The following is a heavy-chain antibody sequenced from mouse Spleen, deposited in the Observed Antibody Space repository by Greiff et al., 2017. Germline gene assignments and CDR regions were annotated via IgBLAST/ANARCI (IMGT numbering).Heavy chain of an antibody. CDR3: ARGLKFDY. CDR1: GYTFTSYW. Sequence: QVQLQQSGAELVMPGASVKLSCKASGYTFTSYWMHWVKQRPGPGLEWIGEIDPSDSYTNYNQKFKGKATLTVDKSSSTAYMQLSSLTSEDSAVYYCARGLKFDYWGQGTTLTVSS. D-gene: IGHD3-3*01. V-gene: IGHV1-69*01. CDR2: IDPSDSYT. J-gene: IGHJ2*01.